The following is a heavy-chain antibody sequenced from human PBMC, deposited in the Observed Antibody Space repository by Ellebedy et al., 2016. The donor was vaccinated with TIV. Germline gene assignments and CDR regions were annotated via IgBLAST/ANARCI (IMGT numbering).Heavy chain of an antibody. CDR1: GGSISSSSYY. CDR2: IYYSGST. J-gene: IGHJ2*01. V-gene: IGHV4-39*07. D-gene: IGHD1-14*01. CDR3: ARLRQSRDRSHWYFDL. Sequence: SETLSLTXTVSGGSISSSSYYWGWIRQPPGKGLEWIGSIYYSGSTYYNASLKSRVTISVDTSKNQFSLKLSSVTAADTAVYFCARLRQSRDRSHWYFDLWGRGTLVTVSS.